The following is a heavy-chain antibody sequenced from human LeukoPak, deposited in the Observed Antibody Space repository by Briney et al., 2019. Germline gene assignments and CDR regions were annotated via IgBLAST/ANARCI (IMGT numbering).Heavy chain of an antibody. Sequence: SETLSLTCSVSGGSISSRSYYWGWIRQPPGKGLEGIGSIYYSGSTYYNPSLKSRVTISVDTSKNQFSLNLSSVTAADTAVYFCARIVVVVVAATPAYWGQGTLVTVSS. CDR2: IYYSGST. V-gene: IGHV4-39*01. J-gene: IGHJ4*02. CDR1: GGSISSRSYY. CDR3: ARIVVVVVAATPAY. D-gene: IGHD2-15*01.